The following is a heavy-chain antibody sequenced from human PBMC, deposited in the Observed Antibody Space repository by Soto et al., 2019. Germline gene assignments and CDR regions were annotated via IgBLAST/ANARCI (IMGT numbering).Heavy chain of an antibody. Sequence: QVQLVQSGAEVKKPGASVKVSCKASGYTFTSYDINWVRQATGQGLEWMGWMNANSGNTGYAQKFRGRVTMTRNTSIRRAYMELSSLRPEDTAVYDCAGTAGPYYEYVGGSYRWGGVNDWGQGTLVTVSS. CDR3: AGTAGPYYEYVGGSYRWGGVND. V-gene: IGHV1-8*01. CDR2: MNANSGNT. D-gene: IGHD3-16*02. J-gene: IGHJ4*02. CDR1: GYTFTSYD.